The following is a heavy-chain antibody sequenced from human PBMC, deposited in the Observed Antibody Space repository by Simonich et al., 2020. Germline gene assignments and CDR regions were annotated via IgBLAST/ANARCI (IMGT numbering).Heavy chain of an antibody. Sequence: QVQLVQSGAEVKKPGASVKVSCKASGYTFTGYYMHWGRQAPGQGLEVMGWINPNSGGTNYAKKFQGRVTMTRDTSISTAYMELSRLRSDDTAVYYCARGGLGHWYFDLWGRGTLVTVSS. CDR1: GYTFTGYY. CDR3: ARGGLGHWYFDL. V-gene: IGHV1-2*02. D-gene: IGHD6-25*01. CDR2: INPNSGGT. J-gene: IGHJ2*01.